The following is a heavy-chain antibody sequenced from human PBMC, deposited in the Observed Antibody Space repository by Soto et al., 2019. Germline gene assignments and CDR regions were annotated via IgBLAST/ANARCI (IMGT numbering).Heavy chain of an antibody. CDR1: GGSISSYY. Sequence: SETLSLTCTVSGGSISSYYWSWVRQPPGKGLEWIGYIYYSGSTNYNPSLKSRVTISVDTSKNQFSLKLSSVTAADTAVYYCASYGSGSYYFDYWGQGTLVTVS. CDR2: IYYSGST. J-gene: IGHJ4*02. D-gene: IGHD3-10*01. V-gene: IGHV4-59*01. CDR3: ASYGSGSYYFDY.